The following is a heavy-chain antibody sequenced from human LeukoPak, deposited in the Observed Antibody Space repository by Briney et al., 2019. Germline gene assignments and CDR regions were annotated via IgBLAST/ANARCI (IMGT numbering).Heavy chain of an antibody. V-gene: IGHV3-23*01. CDR3: AKRGNPAVGHHYLDV. J-gene: IGHJ6*03. D-gene: IGHD2-2*01. Sequence: GGSLRLSCAASGFTFSSYDMSWVRQAPGKGLEWVSSITLSGGSTFYADSVKGRFTISRDNSKNTLYLQMNSLGAEDTAVYYCAKRGNPAVGHHYLDVWGEGTAVSVSS. CDR1: GFTFSSYD. CDR2: ITLSGGST.